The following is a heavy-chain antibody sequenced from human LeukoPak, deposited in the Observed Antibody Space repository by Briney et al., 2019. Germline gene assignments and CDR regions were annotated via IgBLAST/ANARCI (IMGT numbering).Heavy chain of an antibody. CDR1: GVSMSSSSYY. J-gene: IGHJ4*02. V-gene: IGHV4-39*07. CDR2: IYYSGST. D-gene: IGHD3-22*01. CDR3: ARVTGYMIEDYFDY. Sequence: PSETLSLTCTVSGVSMSSSSYYWGWIRQPQGKGLEWIGSIYYSGSTNYKPSLKSRVTISVETSKNQFSLKLRSVTAVDTAVYYCARVTGYMIEDYFDYWGQGTLVTVSS.